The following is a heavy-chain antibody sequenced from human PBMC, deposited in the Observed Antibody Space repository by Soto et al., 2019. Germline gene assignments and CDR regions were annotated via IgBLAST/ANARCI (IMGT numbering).Heavy chain of an antibody. Sequence: PGGSLRLSCAASGFTFSSYAMSWVRQAPGKGLEWVSAISGSGGSTYYADSVNGRFTISRDNSKNTLYLQMNSLRAEDTAVYYCAKDAVLRFLAWSTTLYYYGMDVWGQGTTVTVSS. CDR1: GFTFSSYA. CDR2: ISGSGGST. CDR3: AKDAVLRFLAWSTTLYYYGMDV. D-gene: IGHD3-3*01. J-gene: IGHJ6*02. V-gene: IGHV3-23*01.